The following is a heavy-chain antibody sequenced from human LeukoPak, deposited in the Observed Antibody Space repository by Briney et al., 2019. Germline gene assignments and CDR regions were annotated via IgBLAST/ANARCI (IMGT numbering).Heavy chain of an antibody. CDR3: ARPAAPGSSFSAFDI. CDR2: IYPGDSDT. Sequence: SGESLRISCKDSGYSFTNSWIVWVRQMPGKGLEWMGIIYPGDSDTRYSPSFQGQVTISADKSISTAYLQWSSLKASDTAMCYCARPAAPGSSFSAFDIWGQGTMVTVSS. J-gene: IGHJ3*02. CDR1: GYSFTNSW. D-gene: IGHD6-13*01. V-gene: IGHV5-51*01.